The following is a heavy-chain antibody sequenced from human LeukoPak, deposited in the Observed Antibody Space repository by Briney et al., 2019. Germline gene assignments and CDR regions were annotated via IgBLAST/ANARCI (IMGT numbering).Heavy chain of an antibody. CDR2: INPNSGGT. CDR1: GYAFTGYY. J-gene: IGHJ2*01. V-gene: IGHV1-2*02. D-gene: IGHD5-12*01. Sequence: ASVKVSCKASGYAFTGYYMHWVRQAPGQGLEWMGWINPNSGGTNYAQRFQGRVTMTRDTSISTAYMELRRLRSDDTAVYYCARTWIGWYFDLWGRGTLVTVSS. CDR3: ARTWIGWYFDL.